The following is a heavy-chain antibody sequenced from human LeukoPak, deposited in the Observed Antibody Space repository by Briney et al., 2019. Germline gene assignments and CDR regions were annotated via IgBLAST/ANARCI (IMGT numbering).Heavy chain of an antibody. CDR1: GGSFSSYY. J-gene: IGHJ4*02. Sequence: SETLSLTCAVYGGSFSSYYWSWIRQPPGKGLEWIGEINHSGSTTYNPSPTSRVTISVNTYKNQFSLRLNAVTAAYTAVYCCASIPRWRSYRTTDYWGQGTLVTVSS. CDR2: INHSGST. V-gene: IGHV4-34*01. D-gene: IGHD1-26*01. CDR3: ASIPRWRSYRTTDY.